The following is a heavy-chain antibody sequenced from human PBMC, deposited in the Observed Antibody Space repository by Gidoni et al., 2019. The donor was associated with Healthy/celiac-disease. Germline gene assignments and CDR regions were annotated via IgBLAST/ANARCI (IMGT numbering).Heavy chain of an antibody. CDR1: GYTFTGYS. CDR3: ATSDSYGYPFSYGYYGMDV. CDR2: MDPSSGGS. Sequence: QVQLVQSGAEVKKPGAAVTVSCKAAGYTFTGYSIHWVRQAPGQGLEWMGWMDPSSGGSNSAQKFQVWVTITRDPSISTAYMALSRLRSDDTAVYYCATSDSYGYPFSYGYYGMDVWGQGTTVTVSS. D-gene: IGHD5-18*01. J-gene: IGHJ6*02. V-gene: IGHV1-2*04.